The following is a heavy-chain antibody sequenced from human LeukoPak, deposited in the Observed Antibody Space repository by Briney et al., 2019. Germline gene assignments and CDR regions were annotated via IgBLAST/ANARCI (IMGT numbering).Heavy chain of an antibody. CDR3: ARGPYKYDGSGAFDI. V-gene: IGHV4-34*01. J-gene: IGHJ3*02. CDR1: GGSFSGYY. D-gene: IGHD3-22*01. Sequence: PSETLSLTCAVYGGSFSGYYWSWIRLPPGKGLEWIGEINHSGSTNYNPSLKSRVTISVDTSKNQFSLKLTSVTAADTAVYYCARGPYKYDGSGAFDIWGQGTMVTVSS. CDR2: INHSGST.